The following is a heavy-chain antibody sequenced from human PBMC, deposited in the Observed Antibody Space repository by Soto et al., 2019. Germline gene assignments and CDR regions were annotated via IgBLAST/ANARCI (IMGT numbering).Heavy chain of an antibody. V-gene: IGHV4-34*01. D-gene: IGHD3-22*01. Sequence: SETLSLTCAVYGGSFSGYYWSWIRQPPGKGLEWIGEINHSGSTNYNPSLKSRVTISVDTSKNQFSLKLSSVTAADTAVYYCARGGRYYDSSGYYPKTPFDYWGQGTLVTVSS. J-gene: IGHJ4*02. CDR3: ARGGRYYDSSGYYPKTPFDY. CDR2: INHSGST. CDR1: GGSFSGYY.